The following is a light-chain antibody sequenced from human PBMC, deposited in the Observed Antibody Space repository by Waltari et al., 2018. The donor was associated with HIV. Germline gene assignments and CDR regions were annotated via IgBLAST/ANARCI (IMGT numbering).Light chain of an antibody. J-gene: IGLJ2*01. V-gene: IGLV2-14*01. CDR3: CSYTSTTTSIL. CDR1: RNDIGTYNY. CDR2: EVT. Sequence: QSALTHPASVSGSPGQSITISCTGTRNDIGTYNYVSWYQQHPGNVPKLLIYEVTKRPSGVSNRFSGSKSGNTASLTISGLQAEDEAAYYCCSYTSTTTSILFAGGTKLTVL.